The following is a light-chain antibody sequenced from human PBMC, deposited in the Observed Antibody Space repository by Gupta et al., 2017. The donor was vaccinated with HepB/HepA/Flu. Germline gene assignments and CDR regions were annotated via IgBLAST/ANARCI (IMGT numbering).Light chain of an antibody. J-gene: IGKJ3*01. V-gene: IGKV3-11*01. CDR2: EAS. CDR3: QQRGV. Sequence: EIVLTQSPATLSLSPGERATISCRASQSVSSYLAGYQQKPGQAPRLLIYEASNRATGIPDRFSGSGSGTDFTLPRSSLEPEDFAGYDGQQRGVFGHGTKVDIK. CDR1: QSVSSY.